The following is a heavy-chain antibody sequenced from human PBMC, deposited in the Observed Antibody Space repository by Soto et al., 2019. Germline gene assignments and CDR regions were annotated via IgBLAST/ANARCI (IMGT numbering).Heavy chain of an antibody. CDR3: ASAAREYYYYGMDV. Sequence: EVQLLESGGGLVQPGGSLRLSCAASGFTFSSYAMSWVRRAPGKGLEWVSAISGSGGSTYYADSVKGRFTISRDNSKNTLYLQMNSLRAEDTAVYYCASAAREYYYYGMDVWGQGTTVTVSS. CDR1: GFTFSSYA. V-gene: IGHV3-23*01. J-gene: IGHJ6*02. CDR2: ISGSGGST.